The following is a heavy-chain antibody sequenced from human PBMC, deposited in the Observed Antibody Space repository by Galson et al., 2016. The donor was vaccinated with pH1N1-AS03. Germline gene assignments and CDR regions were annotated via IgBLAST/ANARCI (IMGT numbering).Heavy chain of an antibody. Sequence: CAISGDSVFSNNPPWNWISQSPSRGLDWRGRTYYRSKCFNDNAVFVASRITINPDTSKNQFSLQLNSVTPEDTAVYYCARDHLGAGPAFDYWGQGTLVTVSS. CDR3: ARDHLGAGPAFDY. CDR1: GDSVFSNNPP. CDR2: TYYRSKCFN. J-gene: IGHJ4*02. V-gene: IGHV6-1*01. D-gene: IGHD1-26*01.